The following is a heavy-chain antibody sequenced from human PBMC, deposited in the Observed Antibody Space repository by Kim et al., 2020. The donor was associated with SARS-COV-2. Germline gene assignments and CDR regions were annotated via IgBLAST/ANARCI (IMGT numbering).Heavy chain of an antibody. CDR1: GFTFSSYG. J-gene: IGHJ4*02. Sequence: GGSLRLSCAASGFTFSSYGMHWVRQAPGKGLEWVAVISYDGSNKYYADSVKGRFTISRDNSKNTLYLQMNSLRAEDTAVYYCARNEFRSRLDYWGQGTLVTVSS. CDR3: ARNEFRSRLDY. V-gene: IGHV3-33*05. CDR2: ISYDGSNK.